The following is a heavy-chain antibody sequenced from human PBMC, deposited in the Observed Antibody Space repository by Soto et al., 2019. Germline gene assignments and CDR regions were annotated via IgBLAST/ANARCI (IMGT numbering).Heavy chain of an antibody. J-gene: IGHJ6*02. CDR2: IYHTGST. V-gene: IGHV4-4*02. D-gene: IGHD3-10*01. CDR3: ASERVSGYGMDV. Sequence: SETLSLTCVVSGGSISNSNWWSWVRQPPGKGLEWIGEIYHTGSTNYNPSLKSRVTISVDKSNNQFSLRLSSVTAADTAVYYCASERVSGYGMDVWGQGTTVTVSS. CDR1: GGSISNSNW.